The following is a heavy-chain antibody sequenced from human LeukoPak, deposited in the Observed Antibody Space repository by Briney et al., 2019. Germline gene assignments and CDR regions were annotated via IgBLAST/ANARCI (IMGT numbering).Heavy chain of an antibody. J-gene: IGHJ5*02. Sequence: GRSLRLSCAASGFTFSSYAMHWVRQAPGKGLEWVAVISYDGSIKYYADSVKGRFTISRDNSKNTLYLQMNSLRAEDTAVYYCARGIAAHTPWFDPWGQGTLVTVSS. CDR1: GFTFSSYA. V-gene: IGHV3-30-3*01. CDR2: ISYDGSIK. D-gene: IGHD6-6*01. CDR3: ARGIAAHTPWFDP.